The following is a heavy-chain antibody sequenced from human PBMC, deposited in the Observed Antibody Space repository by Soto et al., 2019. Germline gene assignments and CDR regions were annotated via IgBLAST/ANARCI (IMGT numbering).Heavy chain of an antibody. D-gene: IGHD6-13*01. Sequence: PSQTLSLTCTVSGGSISSGGYYWSWIRQPPGKGLEWIGSIYYSGSTYYNPSLKSRVTISVDTSKNQFSLKLSSVTAADTAVYYCARQWQQLVRGYYYGMDVWGQGTTVTVSS. CDR3: ARQWQQLVRGYYYGMDV. CDR1: GGSISSGGYY. J-gene: IGHJ6*02. V-gene: IGHV4-39*01. CDR2: IYYSGST.